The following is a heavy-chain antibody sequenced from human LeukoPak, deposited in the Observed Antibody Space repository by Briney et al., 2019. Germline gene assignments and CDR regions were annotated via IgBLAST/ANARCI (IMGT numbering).Heavy chain of an antibody. Sequence: GGSLRLSCAASGFTFSSYAFHWVRQAPGQGLEYVSVISISGGSTYYANSVKGRFTISRDNSKNTLYLQMGSLRAEDMAVYYCARDAFRSIIPFDYWGQGTLVTVSS. V-gene: IGHV3-64*01. CDR3: ARDAFRSIIPFDY. J-gene: IGHJ4*02. CDR2: ISISGGST. D-gene: IGHD5-12*01. CDR1: GFTFSSYA.